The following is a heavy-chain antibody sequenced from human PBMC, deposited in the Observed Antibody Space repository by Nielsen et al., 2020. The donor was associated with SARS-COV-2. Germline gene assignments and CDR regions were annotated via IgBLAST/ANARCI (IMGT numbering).Heavy chain of an antibody. V-gene: IGHV4-61*02. D-gene: IGHD4-17*01. Sequence: SETLSLTCIVSGGSINSDSDYWSWLRQPAGKGLEWIGRFYSRGSTNYNPSLKSRVTISVDLSRNQLSLKLISVTAADTAVYYCARSYGRGFDFWGQGTLVTVSS. CDR1: GGSINSDSDY. CDR2: FYSRGST. J-gene: IGHJ4*02. CDR3: ARSYGRGFDF.